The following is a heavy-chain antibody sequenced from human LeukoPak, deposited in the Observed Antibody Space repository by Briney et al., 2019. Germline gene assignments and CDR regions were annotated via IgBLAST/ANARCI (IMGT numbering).Heavy chain of an antibody. Sequence: RTSETLSLTCTVSGGSTSSYYWSWIRQPAGKGLEWIGRIYTSGSTNYNPSLKSRVTMSVDTSKNQFSLKLSSVTPADTAIYYCATYNYGLDAFDIWGRGTMVTVSS. D-gene: IGHD5-18*01. V-gene: IGHV4-4*07. J-gene: IGHJ3*02. CDR2: IYTSGST. CDR1: GGSTSSYY. CDR3: ATYNYGLDAFDI.